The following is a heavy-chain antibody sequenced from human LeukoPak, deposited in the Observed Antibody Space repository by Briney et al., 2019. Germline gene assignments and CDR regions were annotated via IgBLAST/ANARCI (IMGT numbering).Heavy chain of an antibody. CDR1: GFTFSSYA. CDR2: ISYDGSNK. Sequence: GGSLRLSCAASGFTFSSYAMHWVRQAPGKGLEWVAVISYDGSNKYYADSVKGRFTISRDNSKNTLYLQMNSLRAEDTAVYYCARVGSWELLLYFDYWGQGTLVTVSS. CDR3: ARVGSWELLLYFDY. J-gene: IGHJ4*02. V-gene: IGHV3-30-3*01. D-gene: IGHD1-26*01.